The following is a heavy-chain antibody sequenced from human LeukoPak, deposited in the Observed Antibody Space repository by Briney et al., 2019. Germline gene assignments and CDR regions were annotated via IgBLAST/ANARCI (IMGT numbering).Heavy chain of an antibody. J-gene: IGHJ4*02. D-gene: IGHD4-11*01. CDR2: SSSSTI. Sequence: GGSLRLSCAASGFPFSDYSVNWVRQAPGKGLEWVSYSSSSTISYADSVKGRFTISRDNARNSLYLQMNSLRDDDTAIYYCARDHNYAFDYWGQGVLVTVSS. V-gene: IGHV3-48*02. CDR1: GFPFSDYS. CDR3: ARDHNYAFDY.